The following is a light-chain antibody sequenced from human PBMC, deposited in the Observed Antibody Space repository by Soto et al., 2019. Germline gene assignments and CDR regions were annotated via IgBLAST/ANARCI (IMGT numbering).Light chain of an antibody. V-gene: IGKV3-15*01. CDR1: QSVSSN. Sequence: EVVMTQYTATLSVSPGERATLSCSASQSVSSNLSWYQQKPRQAPRRLIYGASTRATGIPARFSGSGSGTEFTLTISSLQSEDFAVYYCQQYNNWRPITFGQGTRLEV. CDR2: GAS. J-gene: IGKJ5*01. CDR3: QQYNNWRPIT.